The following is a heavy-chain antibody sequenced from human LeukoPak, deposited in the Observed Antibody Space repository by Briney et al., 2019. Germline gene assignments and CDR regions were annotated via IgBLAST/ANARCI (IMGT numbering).Heavy chain of an antibody. CDR2: ISWNSGSI. V-gene: IGHV3-9*01. Sequence: GGSVRLSCAASGFTFDDYAMHWVRQAPGKGLEWVSGISWNSGSIGYADSVKGRFTISRDNAKNSLYLQMNSLRAEDTALYYCARDGYVWEWHFDYWGQGTLVTVSS. J-gene: IGHJ4*02. CDR1: GFTFDDYA. CDR3: ARDGYVWEWHFDY. D-gene: IGHD3-3*01.